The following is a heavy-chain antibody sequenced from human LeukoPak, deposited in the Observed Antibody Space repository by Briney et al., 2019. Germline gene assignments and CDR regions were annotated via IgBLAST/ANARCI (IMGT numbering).Heavy chain of an antibody. D-gene: IGHD5-24*01. CDR2: IIPNYGAT. J-gene: IGHJ4*02. V-gene: IGHV1-69*13. CDR3: ARDYTIKAPYFDY. CDR1: GGSFSSYT. Sequence: SVKVSCKASGGSFSSYTINWVRQAPGQGLEWMGEIIPNYGATNYAQKFQGRVTISADSSTSTAYMELISLTSDDTAVYYCARDYTIKAPYFDYWGQGTLVAVSS.